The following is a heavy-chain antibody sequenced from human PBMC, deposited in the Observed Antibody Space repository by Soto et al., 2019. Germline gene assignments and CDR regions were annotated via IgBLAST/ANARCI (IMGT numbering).Heavy chain of an antibody. Sequence: SETLSITCAVYCGSFSGYYWSWIRQPPGKGLEWIGELFYSGSTKYNPSLSSRVTISADQSNNVFSLRRTSVTAADTAMYYCVHRGGVPYYPDVWGQGVLVSVSS. CDR3: VHRGGVPYYPDV. D-gene: IGHD2-8*01. CDR1: CGSFSGYY. J-gene: IGHJ4*02. V-gene: IGHV4-34*12. CDR2: LFYSGST.